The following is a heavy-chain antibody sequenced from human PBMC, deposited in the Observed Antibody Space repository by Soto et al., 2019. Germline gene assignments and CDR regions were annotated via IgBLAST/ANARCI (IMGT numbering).Heavy chain of an antibody. CDR2: IKQDGSER. V-gene: IGHV3-7*03. J-gene: IGHJ4*02. Sequence: EVQLVESGGGLVQPGGSLRLSCAVSGFSFGTYWMSWVRQAPGKGLEWLASIKQDGSERYYLDSVKGRFTISRDNAKDSLSLQMNSLRGEDTALYYCARDVGPITIFGEALPGYFDFWGQGTLVTVSS. CDR1: GFSFGTYW. CDR3: ARDVGPITIFGEALPGYFDF. D-gene: IGHD3-3*01.